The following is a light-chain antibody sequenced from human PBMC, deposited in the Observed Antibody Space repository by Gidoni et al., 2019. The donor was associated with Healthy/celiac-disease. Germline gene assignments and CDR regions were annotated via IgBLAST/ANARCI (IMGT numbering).Light chain of an antibody. CDR3: CSYAGSYTYV. CDR1: SSDVGGYNY. V-gene: IGLV2-11*01. Sequence: QSALTQPPSVSASPGQSVTISCTGTSSDVGGYNYVSWYQQHPGKAPKLMIYDVSKRPSGVPDRFSGSKSGNTASLTISGLQAEDEADYYCCSYAGSYTYVFGTGTKVTVL. CDR2: DVS. J-gene: IGLJ1*01.